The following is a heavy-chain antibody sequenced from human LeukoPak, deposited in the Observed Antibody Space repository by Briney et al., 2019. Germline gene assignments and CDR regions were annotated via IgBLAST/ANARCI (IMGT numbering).Heavy chain of an antibody. V-gene: IGHV4-39*07. J-gene: IGHJ4*02. CDR1: GGSISSSSYY. Sequence: SETLSLTCTVSGGSISSSSYYWGWIRQPPGKGLEWIGSIYHSGSTYYNPSLKSRVTISVDTSKNQFSLKLSSVTAADTAVYYCARIAYDFWSGYYFDYWGQGTLVTVSS. CDR3: ARIAYDFWSGYYFDY. CDR2: IYHSGST. D-gene: IGHD3-3*01.